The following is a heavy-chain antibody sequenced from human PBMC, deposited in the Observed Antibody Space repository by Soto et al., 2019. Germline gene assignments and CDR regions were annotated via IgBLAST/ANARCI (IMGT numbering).Heavy chain of an antibody. CDR2: IKKEETEE. V-gene: IGHV3-7*03. CDR3: AAYCSSISCTPFHGYS. J-gene: IGHJ4*02. Sequence: EVQLVESGGGLVQPGGSLRLSCAASGFTFSNYWRSGVRQAPGKGLEWVANIKKEETEEYYVDSVKGRFTISRDNAKNSLFLQMNSLRAEDTAVYYCAAYCSSISCTPFHGYSWGQGTLVTVSS. D-gene: IGHD2-2*01. CDR1: GFTFSNYW.